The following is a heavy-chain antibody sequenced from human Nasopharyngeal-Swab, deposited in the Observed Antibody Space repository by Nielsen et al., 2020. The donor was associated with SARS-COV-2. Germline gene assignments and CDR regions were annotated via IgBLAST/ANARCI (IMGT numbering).Heavy chain of an antibody. J-gene: IGHJ6*03. Sequence: SQTLSLTCAISGDSVPSSSAAWNWIRQSPSRGLEWLGRTYYRSKWYNDYAVSVKSRITINPDTSKNQFSLHLNSVTPEDTAVYYCARARGAYGGYYYYYYTDVWGKGTTVTVSS. V-gene: IGHV6-1*01. CDR1: GDSVPSSSAA. CDR2: TYYRSKWYN. CDR3: ARARGAYGGYYYYYYTDV. D-gene: IGHD4-23*01.